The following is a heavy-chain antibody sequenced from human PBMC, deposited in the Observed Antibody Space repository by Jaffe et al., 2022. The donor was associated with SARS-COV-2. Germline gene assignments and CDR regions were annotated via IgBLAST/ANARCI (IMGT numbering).Heavy chain of an antibody. CDR2: INHSGST. Sequence: QVQLQQWGAGLLKPSETLSLTCAVYGGSFSGYYWSWIRQPPGKGLEWIGEINHSGSTNYNPSLKSRVTISVDTSKNQFSLKLSSVTAADTAVYYCARGSTGGLLWFGRDYNWFDPWGQGTLVTVSS. J-gene: IGHJ5*02. D-gene: IGHD3-10*01. V-gene: IGHV4-34*01. CDR3: ARGSTGGLLWFGRDYNWFDP. CDR1: GGSFSGYY.